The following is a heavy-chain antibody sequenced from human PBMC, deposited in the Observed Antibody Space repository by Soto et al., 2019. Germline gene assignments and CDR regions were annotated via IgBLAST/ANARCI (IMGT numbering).Heavy chain of an antibody. J-gene: IGHJ5*02. D-gene: IGHD3-10*01. CDR3: ALAFGFGELLSIEFPRSPRVYPENLKTLNNWFDP. CDR2: MNPNSGNT. Sequence: ASVKVSCKASGYTFTSYDINWVRQATGQGLEWMGWMNPNSGNTGYAQKFQGRVTMTRNTSISTAYMELSSLRSEDTAVYYCALAFGFGELLSIEFPRSPRVYPENLKTLNNWFDPWGQGTLVTVSS. V-gene: IGHV1-8*01. CDR1: GYTFTSYD.